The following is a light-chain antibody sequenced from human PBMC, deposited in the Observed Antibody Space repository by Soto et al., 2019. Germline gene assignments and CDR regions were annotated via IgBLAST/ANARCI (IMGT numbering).Light chain of an antibody. J-gene: IGKJ1*01. V-gene: IGKV3-11*01. CDR1: QSVSSY. CDR3: QERRNRSWT. CDR2: DAS. Sequence: EIAVSRSLATLSLSPGERATLSCRASQSVSSYLAWYQQKPGQAPRLLIYDASNRATGIPARFSGSGAGTDFTLTISSLAPEDLAVYCRQERRNRSWTSGQGTKLAIK.